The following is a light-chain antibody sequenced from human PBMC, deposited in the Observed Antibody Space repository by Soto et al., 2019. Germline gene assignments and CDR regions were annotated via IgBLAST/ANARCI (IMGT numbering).Light chain of an antibody. CDR2: GAS. CDR3: QQYGSSGT. Sequence: DIVITHSPATLSVSPGERATLSCRTSQSVSNNLAWYQQKPGQPPRLLIYGASSRATGIPDRFSGSGSGTDFTLTISSLEPEDFAVYYCQQYGSSGTFGQGTKVDI. V-gene: IGKV3-20*01. CDR1: QSVSNN. J-gene: IGKJ1*01.